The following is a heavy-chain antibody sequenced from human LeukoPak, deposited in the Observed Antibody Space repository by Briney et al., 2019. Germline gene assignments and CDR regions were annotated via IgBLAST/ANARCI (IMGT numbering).Heavy chain of an antibody. J-gene: IGHJ3*02. Sequence: SETLSLTCAVSGDSISSHNWWSWVRQPPGKGLEWIGYIYYSGSTNYNPSLKSRVTISVDTSKNQFSLKLSSVTAADTAVYYCARDNYDILTGYYSGAAFDIWGQGTMVTVSS. CDR3: ARDNYDILTGYYSGAAFDI. V-gene: IGHV4-4*02. CDR2: IYYSGST. D-gene: IGHD3-9*01. CDR1: GDSISSHNW.